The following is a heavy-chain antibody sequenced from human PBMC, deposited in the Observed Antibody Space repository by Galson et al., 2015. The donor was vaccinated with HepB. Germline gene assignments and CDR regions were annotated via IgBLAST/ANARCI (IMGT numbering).Heavy chain of an antibody. CDR1: GYSFTSYW. V-gene: IGHV5-51*01. CDR2: IYPGDSDT. Sequence: QSGAEVKKPGESLKISCKGSGYSFTSYWIGWVRQMPGKGLEWMGIIYPGDSDTRYSPSFQGQVTISADKSISTAYLQWSSLKASDTAMHYCARLGRSRYCSSTSCYEDFDYWGQGTLVTVSS. J-gene: IGHJ4*02. D-gene: IGHD2-2*01. CDR3: ARLGRSRYCSSTSCYEDFDY.